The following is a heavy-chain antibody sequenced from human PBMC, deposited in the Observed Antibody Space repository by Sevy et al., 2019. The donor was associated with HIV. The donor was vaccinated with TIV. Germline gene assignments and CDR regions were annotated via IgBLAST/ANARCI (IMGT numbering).Heavy chain of an antibody. V-gene: IGHV3-7*04. D-gene: IGHD2-21*01. CDR3: VRAIQSEGSF. Sequence: GGSLRLSCVASGFSLESYWMNWVRQAPGKPLEWVANIKEDDTVKYYVESVKGRFTISRDNGRNLVYLLMNNLKVEDTALYYCVRAIQSEGSFWGQGTRVTDSS. J-gene: IGHJ4*02. CDR1: GFSLESYW. CDR2: IKEDDTVK.